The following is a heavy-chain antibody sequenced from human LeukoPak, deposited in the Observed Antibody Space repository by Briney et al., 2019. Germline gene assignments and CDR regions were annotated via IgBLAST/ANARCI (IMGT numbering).Heavy chain of an antibody. CDR3: ARTTDPPIVVVPAAMGFDP. V-gene: IGHV4-39*01. Sequence: SETLSLTCTVSGGSISSSSYYWSWIRQPPGKGLEWIGSIYYSGSTYYNPSLKSRVTISVDTSKNQFSLKLSSVTAADTAVYYCARTTDPPIVVVPAAMGFDPWGQGTLVTVSS. CDR2: IYYSGST. J-gene: IGHJ5*02. CDR1: GGSISSSSYY. D-gene: IGHD2-2*01.